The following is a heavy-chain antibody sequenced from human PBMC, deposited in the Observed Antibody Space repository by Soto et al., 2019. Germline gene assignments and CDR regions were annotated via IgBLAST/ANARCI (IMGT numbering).Heavy chain of an antibody. CDR3: ARLFSTDSSGYIDY. J-gene: IGHJ4*02. Sequence: QLQLQESGSGLVKPSQTLSLTCAVSGGSISSGGYSWSWIRQPPGKGLEWIGYIYHSGSTYYNPSLKSRVTISVDRSKNQFSLKLSSVTAADTAVYYCARLFSTDSSGYIDYWGQGTLVTVSS. V-gene: IGHV4-30-2*01. CDR2: IYHSGST. D-gene: IGHD3-22*01. CDR1: GGSISSGGYS.